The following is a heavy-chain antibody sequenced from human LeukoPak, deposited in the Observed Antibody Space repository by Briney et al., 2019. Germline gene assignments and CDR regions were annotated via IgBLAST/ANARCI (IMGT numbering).Heavy chain of an antibody. CDR3: ARLTTLDY. CDR2: IRYDGSNK. V-gene: IGHV3-30*02. Sequence: GGSLRLSCAASGFTFSSYGMHWVRQAPGKGLEWVAFIRYDGSNKYYADSVKGRFTISRDNAKNSLYLQMNSLRAEDTAVYYCARLTTLDYWGQGTLVTVSS. CDR1: GFTFSSYG. D-gene: IGHD4/OR15-4a*01. J-gene: IGHJ4*02.